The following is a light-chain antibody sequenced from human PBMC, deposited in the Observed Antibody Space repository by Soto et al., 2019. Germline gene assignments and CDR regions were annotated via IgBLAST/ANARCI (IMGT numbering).Light chain of an antibody. CDR2: DAL. CDR3: QQRSNWPPIT. CDR1: ENIYNY. J-gene: IGKJ5*01. V-gene: IGKV3-11*01. Sequence: EIVLTQSPAALSLSPGQRATLCCRASENIYNYLAWYQQKPGQAPRLLIYDALNRATGIPARFSGSGSGTDFTLTISSLEPEDFAVYYCQQRSNWPPITLGQGTRLEIK.